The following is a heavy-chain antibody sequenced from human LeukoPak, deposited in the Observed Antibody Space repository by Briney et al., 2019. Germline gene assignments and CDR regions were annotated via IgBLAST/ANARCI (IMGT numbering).Heavy chain of an antibody. J-gene: IGHJ6*02. V-gene: IGHV4-34*01. CDR2: INHSGST. Sequence: SETLSLTCAVYGGSFSGYYWSWIRQPPGKGLEWMGEINHSGSTNYNPSLKSRVTISVDTSKNQFSLKLSSVTAADTAVYYCARDRELGYCSGGSCLRLDHYYGMDVWGQGTTVTVSS. CDR3: ARDRELGYCSGGSCLRLDHYYGMDV. D-gene: IGHD2-15*01. CDR1: GGSFSGYY.